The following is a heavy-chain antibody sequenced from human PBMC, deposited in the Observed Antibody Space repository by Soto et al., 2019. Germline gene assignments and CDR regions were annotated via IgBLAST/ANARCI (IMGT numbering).Heavy chain of an antibody. J-gene: IGHJ4*02. CDR2: IIPIFGTA. CDR1: GGTFSSYA. CDR3: ASGTFITGTTGSDY. D-gene: IGHD1-7*01. V-gene: IGHV1-69*13. Sequence: SVKVSCKASGGTFSSYAISWVRQAPGQGLEWMGGIIPIFGTANYAQKFQGRVTITADESTSTAYMELSSLRSEDTAVYYCASGTFITGTTGSDYWGQGTLVTVS.